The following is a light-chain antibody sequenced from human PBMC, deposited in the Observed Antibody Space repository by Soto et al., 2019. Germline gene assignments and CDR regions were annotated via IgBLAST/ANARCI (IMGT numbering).Light chain of an antibody. V-gene: IGLV2-14*01. CDR2: DVT. CDR1: SSDFGAYNH. CDR3: SSYTSSSTYR. Sequence: QSVLTQPASVSGSPGQSITISCTGTSSDFGAYNHVSWYQQHPGKAPKLMIYDVTDRPSGVSNRFSGSKSGNTASLTISGLQAEDEADYYCSSYTSSSTYRFGTGTKVTVL. J-gene: IGLJ1*01.